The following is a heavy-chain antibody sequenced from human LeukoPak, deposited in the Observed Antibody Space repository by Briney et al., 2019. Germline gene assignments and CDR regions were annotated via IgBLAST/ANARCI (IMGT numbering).Heavy chain of an antibody. V-gene: IGHV1-18*04. J-gene: IGHJ4*02. CDR2: ISTYNGNT. D-gene: IGHD2-8*01. CDR3: ARDEEVFRDFDY. CDR1: GYTFTCYG. Sequence: ASVKVSCKASGYTFTCYGISWVRQAPGQGLEWMGWISTYNGNTNYAQKLQGRVAMTTDTSTSTAYMELRSLRSDDTAVYYCARDEEVFRDFDYWGQGTLVTVSS.